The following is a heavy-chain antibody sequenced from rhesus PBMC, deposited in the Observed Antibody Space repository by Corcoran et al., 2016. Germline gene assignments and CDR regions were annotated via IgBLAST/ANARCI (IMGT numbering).Heavy chain of an antibody. CDR1: GGSISSSNW. D-gene: IGHD3-16*01. CDR3: ARGNSGSYYDVFDY. CDR2: IYGSGGST. V-gene: IGHV4-93*02. J-gene: IGHJ4*01. Sequence: QVQLQESGPAVVKPSETLSLTCAVSGGSISSSNWWSWIRQPPGKGLEWIGRIYGSGGSTEYNHSLKRRVTISIDTSKNQFSLKRSAVTAADTAVYYCARGNSGSYYDVFDYWGQGVLVTVSS.